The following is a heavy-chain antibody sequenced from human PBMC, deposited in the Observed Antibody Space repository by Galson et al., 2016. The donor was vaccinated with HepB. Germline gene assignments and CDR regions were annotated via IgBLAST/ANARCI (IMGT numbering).Heavy chain of an antibody. Sequence: SVKVSCKASGYTFTSYAMHWVRQAPGQRLEWMGWINAGNGNTKNSQKFQGRVTITRDTSASTAYMELSSLRSEDTAVYYCARDMAPIQLWLRYYYYGMDVWGQGTTVTVSS. D-gene: IGHD5-18*01. J-gene: IGHJ6*02. CDR1: GYTFTSYA. V-gene: IGHV1-3*01. CDR2: INAGNGNT. CDR3: ARDMAPIQLWLRYYYYGMDV.